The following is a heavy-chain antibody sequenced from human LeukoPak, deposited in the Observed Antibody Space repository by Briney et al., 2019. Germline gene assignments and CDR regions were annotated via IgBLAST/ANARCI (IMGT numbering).Heavy chain of an antibody. Sequence: GGSLRLSCAASGFTFSSYGMHWVRQAPGKGLEWVAVMWYDGSNKYYADSVKGRFTISRDNSKNTLYLQMNSLRAEDTAVYYCAREFLDYGDYFPADLIDYWGQGTLVTVSS. CDR2: MWYDGSNK. CDR1: GFTFSSYG. D-gene: IGHD4-17*01. CDR3: AREFLDYGDYFPADLIDY. V-gene: IGHV3-33*01. J-gene: IGHJ4*02.